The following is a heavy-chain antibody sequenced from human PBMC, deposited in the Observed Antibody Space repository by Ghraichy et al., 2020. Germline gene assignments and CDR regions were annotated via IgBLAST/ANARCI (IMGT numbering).Heavy chain of an antibody. CDR3: ARLTVAATGIDH. Sequence: GGSLRLSCVASGFTFSSFAMSWVRQAPGKGLIWVSTIVTSGSLTYDADSVKGRFTISRDNSKNTLFLQMNSLRADDTAVYYCARLTVAATGIDHWGQGTLVTVS. J-gene: IGHJ4*02. CDR2: IVTSGSLT. V-gene: IGHV3-23*01. D-gene: IGHD6-19*01. CDR1: GFTFSSFA.